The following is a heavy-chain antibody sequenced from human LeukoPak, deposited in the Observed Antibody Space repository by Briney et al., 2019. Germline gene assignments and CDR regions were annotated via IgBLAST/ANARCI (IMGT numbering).Heavy chain of an antibody. V-gene: IGHV3-21*01. CDR3: ARDILTGYVNWFDP. D-gene: IGHD3-9*01. Sequence: GGSLRLSCAASGFTFSSYSMNWVRQAPGKGLEWVSSISSSSYIYYADSVKGRFTISRDNAKNSLYLQMNSLRAEDTAVYYCARDILTGYVNWFDPWGQGTLVTVSS. CDR2: ISSSSYI. CDR1: GFTFSSYS. J-gene: IGHJ5*02.